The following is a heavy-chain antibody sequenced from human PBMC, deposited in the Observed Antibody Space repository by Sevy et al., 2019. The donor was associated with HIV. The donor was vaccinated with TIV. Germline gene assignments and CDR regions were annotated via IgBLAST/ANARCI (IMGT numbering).Heavy chain of an antibody. Sequence: ASVKVSCKASGYTFTSYGISWVRQAPGQGLEWMGWISAYNGNTNYAQKLQGRVTMTTDTSTSTAYMELRGLRSDDTAVYYCARSHYDFWRGWTDLLNYCYYMDVWGKGTTVTVSS. J-gene: IGHJ6*03. V-gene: IGHV1-18*04. CDR2: ISAYNGNT. CDR3: ARSHYDFWRGWTDLLNYCYYMDV. CDR1: GYTFTSYG. D-gene: IGHD3-3*01.